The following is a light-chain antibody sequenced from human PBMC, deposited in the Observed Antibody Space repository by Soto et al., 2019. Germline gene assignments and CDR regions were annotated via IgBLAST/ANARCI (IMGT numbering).Light chain of an antibody. CDR1: QSISNY. Sequence: DIQMTLSPSSMSASVGDRVTITCRASQSISNYLNWYQQKPGKAPKLLINAASSLQSGVPSRFSGSGSETDFTLTISSLQPEDSATYYCQQSYSDPRTFGQGTKVEI. V-gene: IGKV1-39*01. J-gene: IGKJ1*01. CDR2: AAS. CDR3: QQSYSDPRT.